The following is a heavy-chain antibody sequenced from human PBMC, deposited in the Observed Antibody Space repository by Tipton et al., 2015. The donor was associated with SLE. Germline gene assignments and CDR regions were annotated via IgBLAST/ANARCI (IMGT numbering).Heavy chain of an antibody. Sequence: TLSLTCTVSGVSISSSNYYWGWIRQPPGKGLEWIGEIHHSGSTNSNPSLKSRVTISVDKSKNQFSLKLSSATVADTAVYYCAKDYNHDNADYNWGQGTLVIVSS. D-gene: IGHD4-17*01. CDR2: IHHSGST. J-gene: IGHJ4*02. CDR1: GVSISSSNY. CDR3: AKDYNHDNADYN. V-gene: IGHV4-39*07.